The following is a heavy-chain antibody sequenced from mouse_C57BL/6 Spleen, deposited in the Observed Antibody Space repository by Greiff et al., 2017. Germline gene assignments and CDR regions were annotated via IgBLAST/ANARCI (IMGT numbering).Heavy chain of an antibody. CDR3: ARHDPYYSNYPSWFAY. CDR1: GYTFTEYT. J-gene: IGHJ3*01. Sequence: VQLQQSGAELVKPGASVKLSCKASGYTFTEYTIHWVKQRSGQGLEWIGWFYPGSGSIKYNEKFKDKATLTADKSSSTVYMELSRLTSEDSAVYFWARHDPYYSNYPSWFAYWGQGTLVTVSA. CDR2: FYPGSGSI. V-gene: IGHV1-62-2*01. D-gene: IGHD2-5*01.